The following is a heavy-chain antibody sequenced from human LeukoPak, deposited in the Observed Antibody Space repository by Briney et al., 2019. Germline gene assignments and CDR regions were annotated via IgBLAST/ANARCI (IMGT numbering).Heavy chain of an antibody. CDR1: GDSISTRASY. D-gene: IGHD2-15*01. CDR3: ATRGICSGGSCFDY. CDR2: VFSTEST. V-gene: IGHV4-39*07. Sequence: SQTLSLTCTVSGDSISTRASYWAWIRQSPGKGLEWLGSVFSTESTSYNPSLKSRVIMTVDTSKNHFSLRLNSVTAADRAVYYCATRGICSGGSCFDYWGQGTLVTVSS. J-gene: IGHJ4*02.